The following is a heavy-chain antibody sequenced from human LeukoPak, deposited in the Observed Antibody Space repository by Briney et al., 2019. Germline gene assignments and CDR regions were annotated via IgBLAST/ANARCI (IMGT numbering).Heavy chain of an antibody. D-gene: IGHD3-10*01. J-gene: IGHJ4*02. CDR2: IYYSGST. V-gene: IGHV4-59*01. CDR1: GGFMSTYY. Sequence: PSETLSLTCTVSGGFMSTYYWSWIRQPPVKGLEWIGYIYYSGSTNYNPSLESRVTISVDTSKNQFSLKLSSVTAADTAVYYCARGPGTYYNDFDYWGQGTLVTVSS. CDR3: ARGPGTYYNDFDY.